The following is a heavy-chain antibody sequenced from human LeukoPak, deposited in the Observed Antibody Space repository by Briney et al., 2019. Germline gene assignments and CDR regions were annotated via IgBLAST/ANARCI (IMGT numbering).Heavy chain of an antibody. J-gene: IGHJ4*02. CDR1: GGSFSGYY. D-gene: IGHD3-10*01. Sequence: SETLSLTCAVYGGSFSGYYWSWIRQPPGKGLEWIGEINHSGSSNYNPSLKSRVTISVDTSKNQFSLKLSSVTAADTAVYYCAREMVRGVGGFDYWGQGTLVTVSS. CDR3: AREMVRGVGGFDY. V-gene: IGHV4-34*01. CDR2: INHSGSS.